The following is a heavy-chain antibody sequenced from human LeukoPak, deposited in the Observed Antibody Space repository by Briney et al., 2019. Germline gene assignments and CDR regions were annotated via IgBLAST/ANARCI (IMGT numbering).Heavy chain of an antibody. V-gene: IGHV3-48*01. CDR1: GFTFSTST. D-gene: IGHD2-15*01. J-gene: IGHJ4*02. CDR3: ASHCGGVNCYSEAFDF. CDR2: ISSNSGTI. Sequence: TGGSLRLSCAASGFTFSTSTMNWVRQTPGEGLQWLSKISSNSGTIYYAESVKARFTISRDNAKNSLFLQMNALRAEDTGVYYCASHCGGVNCYSEAFDFWGRGTLVTVSS.